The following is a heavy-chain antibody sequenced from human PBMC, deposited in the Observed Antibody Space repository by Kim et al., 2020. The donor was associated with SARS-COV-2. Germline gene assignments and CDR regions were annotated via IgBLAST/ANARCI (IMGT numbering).Heavy chain of an antibody. CDR2: IIPIFGTT. Sequence: SVKVSCKASGGTFSSYAISWVRQAPGQGLEWMGGIIPIFGTTNYAQKFQGRVTITADESTSTAYMELSSLRSEDTAVYYCARARESSSWYWDYFDYWGQGTLVTVSS. CDR3: ARARESSSWYWDYFDY. D-gene: IGHD6-13*01. CDR1: GGTFSSYA. J-gene: IGHJ4*02. V-gene: IGHV1-69*13.